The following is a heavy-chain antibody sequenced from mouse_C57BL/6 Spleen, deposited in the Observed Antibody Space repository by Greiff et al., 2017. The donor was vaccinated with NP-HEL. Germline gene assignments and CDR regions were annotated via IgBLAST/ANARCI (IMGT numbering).Heavy chain of an antibody. CDR2: IWTGGGT. Sequence: VKLMESGPGLVAPSQSLSITCTVSGFSLTSYAISWVRQPPGKGLEWLGVIWTGGGTNYNSALKSRLSISKDNSKSQVFLKMNSLQTDDTARYYCARIYYDYYGYFDYWGQGTTLTVSS. D-gene: IGHD2-4*01. J-gene: IGHJ2*01. V-gene: IGHV2-9-1*01. CDR1: GFSLTSYA. CDR3: ARIYYDYYGYFDY.